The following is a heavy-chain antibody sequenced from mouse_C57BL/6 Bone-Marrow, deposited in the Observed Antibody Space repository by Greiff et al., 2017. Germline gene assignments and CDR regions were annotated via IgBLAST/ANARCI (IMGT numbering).Heavy chain of an antibody. CDR1: GYTFTSYG. J-gene: IGHJ1*03. Sequence: VQLQQSGAELARPGASVKLSCKASGYTFTSYGISWVKQRTGQGLEWIGEIYPRSGNTYYNEKFKGKATLTADKSSSTAYMELRSLTSEDSAVYFCAHYGSSYFWYFEVWGTGTTVTVSS. D-gene: IGHD1-1*01. CDR2: IYPRSGNT. CDR3: AHYGSSYFWYFEV. V-gene: IGHV1-81*01.